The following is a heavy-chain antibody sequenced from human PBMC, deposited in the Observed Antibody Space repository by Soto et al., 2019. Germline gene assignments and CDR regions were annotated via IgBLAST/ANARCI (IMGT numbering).Heavy chain of an antibody. V-gene: IGHV1-3*01. Sequence: ASVKVSCKASGYTFTSYAMHWVRQAPGQRLEWMGWINAGNGNTKYSQKFQGRVTITRDTSASTAYMERSSLRSEDTAVYYCARGKDYSNYPNYYYYYMDVWGKGTTVTVSS. CDR2: INAGNGNT. D-gene: IGHD4-4*01. CDR3: ARGKDYSNYPNYYYYYMDV. J-gene: IGHJ6*03. CDR1: GYTFTSYA.